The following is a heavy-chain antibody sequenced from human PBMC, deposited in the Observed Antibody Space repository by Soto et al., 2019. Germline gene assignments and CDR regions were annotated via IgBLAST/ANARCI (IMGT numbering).Heavy chain of an antibody. CDR3: ARVSRFLEWLDYYFDY. J-gene: IGHJ4*02. V-gene: IGHV4-59*01. D-gene: IGHD3-3*01. CDR1: GCSINSYY. CDR2: IYYSGST. Sequence: SETLSLTCTFSGCSINSYYWSLIRQPPGKGLEWIGYIYYSGSTNYNPSLKSRVTISVDTSKNQFSLKLSSVTAADTAVYYCARVSRFLEWLDYYFDYWGQGTLVTVSS.